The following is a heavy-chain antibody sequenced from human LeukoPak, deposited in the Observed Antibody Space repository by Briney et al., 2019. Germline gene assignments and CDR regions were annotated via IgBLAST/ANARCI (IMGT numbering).Heavy chain of an antibody. CDR1: GFTVSSNY. Sequence: PGGSLRLSCAASGFTVSSNYMSWVRQAPGKGLEWVSVIYSGGSTYYADSVQGRFTISRDNSKNTLYLQMNSLRAEDTAVYYCARASTTKDAFDIWGQGTMVTVSS. CDR3: ARASTTKDAFDI. CDR2: IYSGGST. J-gene: IGHJ3*02. D-gene: IGHD1-26*01. V-gene: IGHV3-53*01.